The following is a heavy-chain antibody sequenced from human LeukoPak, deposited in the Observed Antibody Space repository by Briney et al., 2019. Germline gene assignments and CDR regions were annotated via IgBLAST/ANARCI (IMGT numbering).Heavy chain of an antibody. CDR2: ISGSGVI. Sequence: SETLSLTCTVSGGPITTYYLSWIRQSAGMGLEWIGRISGSGVITYNPSLKSRVTISVDTSKNQFSLKLSSVTAADTAVYYCARGVSFGELIYWGQGTLVTVSS. CDR3: ARGVSFGELIY. V-gene: IGHV4-4*07. CDR1: GGPITTYY. J-gene: IGHJ4*02. D-gene: IGHD3-10*01.